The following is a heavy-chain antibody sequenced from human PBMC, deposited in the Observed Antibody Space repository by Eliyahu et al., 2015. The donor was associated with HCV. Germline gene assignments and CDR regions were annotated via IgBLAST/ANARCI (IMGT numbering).Heavy chain of an antibody. CDR3: AKGGFGELNLSGYFPSDNYSVMDV. D-gene: IGHD3-10*01. Sequence: XVQLVESGGGVVQPGRSLRLSCAASGLTFSXXGXHWVRQAPGKGLEWXXVISYDGSTKYXADXVKGRXTISRDSSKNTLSLQMNSLRAEDTAVYYCAKGGFGELNLSGYFPSDNYSVMDVWGQGTTVTVSS. CDR2: ISYDGSTK. V-gene: IGHV3-30*18. CDR1: GLTFSXXG. J-gene: IGHJ6*02.